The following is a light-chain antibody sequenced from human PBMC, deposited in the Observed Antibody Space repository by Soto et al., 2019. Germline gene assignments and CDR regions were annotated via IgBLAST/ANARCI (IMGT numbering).Light chain of an antibody. CDR1: QSISSW. CDR2: KAS. J-gene: IGKJ5*01. V-gene: IGKV1-5*03. CDR3: QQLNSYPIT. Sequence: DIQMTESPSTLSASVGDRVTITCLASQSISSWLAWYQQKPGKAPKLLIYKASSLESGVPSRFGGSGSGTDFTLTISSLQPEDFATYYCQQLNSYPITFGQGTRLEI.